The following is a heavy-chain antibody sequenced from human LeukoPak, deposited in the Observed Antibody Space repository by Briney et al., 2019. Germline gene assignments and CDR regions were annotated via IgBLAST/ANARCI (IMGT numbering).Heavy chain of an antibody. D-gene: IGHD6-13*01. CDR3: ARDRRNLAAAGPDDWFDP. Sequence: SETLSLTCAVSGGSISSSNWWSWVRQPPGKGLEWIGEIYHSGSTNYNPSLKSRVTISVDKSKNQFSLKLSSVTAAGTAVYYCARDRRNLAAAGPDDWFDPWGQGTLVTVSS. J-gene: IGHJ5*02. CDR1: GGSISSSNW. V-gene: IGHV4-4*02. CDR2: IYHSGST.